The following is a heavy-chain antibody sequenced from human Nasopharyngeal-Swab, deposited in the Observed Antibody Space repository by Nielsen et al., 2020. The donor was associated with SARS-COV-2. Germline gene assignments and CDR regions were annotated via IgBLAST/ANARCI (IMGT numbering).Heavy chain of an antibody. Sequence: GESLKISCKGSGYSFTSYWISWVRQMPGKGLEWMGRIDPSDSYTNYSPSFHGHVTISADKSISTAYLQWSSLKASDTAMYYCARRDCSSTSCSHYYYYGMDVWGQGTTVTVSS. V-gene: IGHV5-10-1*01. D-gene: IGHD2-2*01. CDR3: ARRDCSSTSCSHYYYYGMDV. CDR2: IDPSDSYT. J-gene: IGHJ6*02. CDR1: GYSFTSYW.